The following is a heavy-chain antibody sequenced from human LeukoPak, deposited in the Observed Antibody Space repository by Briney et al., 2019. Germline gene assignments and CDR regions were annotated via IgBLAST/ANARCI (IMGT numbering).Heavy chain of an antibody. V-gene: IGHV4-4*02. D-gene: IGHD5-24*01. CDR1: GGSIISNW. CDR3: AREPASGYGYMDV. J-gene: IGHJ6*04. Sequence: KSSESLSLTCGVSGGSIISNWWSWVRQPPGKGLEWIGEIHPSGSTNYTPSLKARVTISVDKPKNQFSLKLNSVTAADTAVYSCAREPASGYGYMDVWGKGTTVTISS. CDR2: IHPSGST.